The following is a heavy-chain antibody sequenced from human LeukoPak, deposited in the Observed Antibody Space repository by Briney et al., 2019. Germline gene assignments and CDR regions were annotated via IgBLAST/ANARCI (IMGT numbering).Heavy chain of an antibody. Sequence: SGPTLVNPTQTLTLTCTFSGFSLSTSGMCMSWIRQPPGKALEWLARIDWDDDKYYSTSLKTRLTISKDTSKNQVVLTMTNMDPVDTATYYCARMNSGSYDFHYWGQGTLVTVSS. D-gene: IGHD1-26*01. CDR1: GFSLSTSGMC. V-gene: IGHV2-70*11. CDR3: ARMNSGSYDFHY. CDR2: IDWDDDK. J-gene: IGHJ4*02.